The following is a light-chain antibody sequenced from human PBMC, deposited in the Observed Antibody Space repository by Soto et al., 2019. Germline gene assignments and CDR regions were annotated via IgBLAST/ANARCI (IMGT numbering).Light chain of an antibody. J-gene: IGKJ1*01. CDR2: DVS. CDR3: QQYDYSRT. CDR1: QSVSDS. Sequence: DIQMTQSPSTLSASVGDTVTITCRASQSVSDSLAWYQVKPGEAPTLLIFDVSNLETGVPSRFSGSGSGTEFSLTIRGLQPDDFATYYCQQYDYSRTFGQGTKVDIK. V-gene: IGKV1-5*01.